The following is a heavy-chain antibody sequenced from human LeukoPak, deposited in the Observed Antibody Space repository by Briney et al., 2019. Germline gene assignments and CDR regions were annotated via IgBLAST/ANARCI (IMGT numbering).Heavy chain of an antibody. Sequence: PGGSPRLSCTASGFTFNTYWMGWVRQAPGKGLEWVADIKEDGSDKYSVDSVKGRFTISRDNTKNSLYLHMDSLRAEDTAVYYCARGGAFDIWGQGTMITVSS. J-gene: IGHJ3*02. CDR2: IKEDGSDK. V-gene: IGHV3-7*01. CDR3: ARGGAFDI. CDR1: GFTFNTYW.